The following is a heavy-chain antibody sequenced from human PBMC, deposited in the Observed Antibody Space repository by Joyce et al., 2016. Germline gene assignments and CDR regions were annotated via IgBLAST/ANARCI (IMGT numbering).Heavy chain of an antibody. CDR2: LSSSSSYI. D-gene: IGHD2-8*01. J-gene: IGHJ4*02. Sequence: GFTFSRYSMSWVRQAPGKGLEWVSSLSSSSSYIKYTDSVKGRFTISRDNAKNSLYLQMNSLRVEDTAVYYCAKSSYTNGIFDYWGQGTLVTVSS. CDR1: GFTFSRYS. V-gene: IGHV3-21*01. CDR3: AKSSYTNGIFDY.